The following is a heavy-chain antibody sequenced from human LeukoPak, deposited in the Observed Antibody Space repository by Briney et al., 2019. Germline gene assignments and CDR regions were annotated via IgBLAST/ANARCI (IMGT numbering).Heavy chain of an antibody. J-gene: IGHJ3*02. CDR2: IYYSGST. Sequence: PSETLSLTCTVSGGSISSGDYYWSWIRQPPGKGLEWIGYIYYSGSTYYNPSLKSRVTISVDTSKNQFSLKLSSVTAADTAVYYCARPQGYYYDLGPAFDIWGQGTMVTVSS. V-gene: IGHV4-30-4*08. D-gene: IGHD3-22*01. CDR1: GGSISSGDYY. CDR3: ARPQGYYYDLGPAFDI.